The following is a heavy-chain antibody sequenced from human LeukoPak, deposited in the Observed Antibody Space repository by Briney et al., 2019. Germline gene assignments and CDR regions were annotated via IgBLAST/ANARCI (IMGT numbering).Heavy chain of an antibody. V-gene: IGHV3-21*01. CDR2: ISSSSSYI. D-gene: IGHD2-2*01. J-gene: IGHJ3*02. CDR1: GFTFSSYS. Sequence: GGSLRLSCAASGFTFSSYSMNWVRQAPGKGLEWVSSISSSSSYIYYADSVKGRFTISRDNAKNSLYMQMNSLRAEDTAVYYCARGSLCSSTSCYAFDIWGQGTMDTVSS. CDR3: ARGSLCSSTSCYAFDI.